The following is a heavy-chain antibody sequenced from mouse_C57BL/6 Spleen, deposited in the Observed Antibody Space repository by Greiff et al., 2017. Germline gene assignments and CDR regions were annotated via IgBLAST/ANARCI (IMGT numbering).Heavy chain of an antibody. CDR2: INYDGSST. D-gene: IGHD2-4*01. CDR3: ARGGVYYDYDPYAMDY. V-gene: IGHV5-16*01. Sequence: EVNVVESEGGLVQPGSSMKLSCTASGFTFSDYYMAWVRQVPEKGLEWVANINYDGSSTYYLDSLKSRFIISRDNAKNILYLQMSSLKSEDTATYYCARGGVYYDYDPYAMDYWGQGTSVTVSS. CDR1: GFTFSDYY. J-gene: IGHJ4*01.